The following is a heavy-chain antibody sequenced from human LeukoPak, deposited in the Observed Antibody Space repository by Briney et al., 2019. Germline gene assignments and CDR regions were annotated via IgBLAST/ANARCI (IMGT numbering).Heavy chain of an antibody. CDR3: ARGRGPYYYGMDV. CDR1: GGSIRNSSFY. Sequence: SETLSLTCAVSGGSIRNSSFYWGWIRQPPGKGLEWIASIYNSGTTYYNPSIKSRITIFVDTSKNQVSLKLRSVTAADTAVYYCARGRGPYYYGMDVWGQGTTVTVSS. J-gene: IGHJ6*02. D-gene: IGHD3-10*01. CDR2: IYNSGTT. V-gene: IGHV4-39*01.